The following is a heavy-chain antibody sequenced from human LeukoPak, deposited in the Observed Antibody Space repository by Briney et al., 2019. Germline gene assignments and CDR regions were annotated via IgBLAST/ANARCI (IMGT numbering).Heavy chain of an antibody. Sequence: PSETLSLTCTVSGGSISSGGYYWSWIRQSSGKGLEWIGYIYHSGSTYYNPSLKSRVTISVDRSKNQFSLKLSSVTAADTAVYYCAGRGYSYGSPDYWGQGTLVTVSS. J-gene: IGHJ4*02. CDR2: IYHSGST. CDR3: AGRGYSYGSPDY. V-gene: IGHV4-30-2*06. CDR1: GGSISSGGYY. D-gene: IGHD5-18*01.